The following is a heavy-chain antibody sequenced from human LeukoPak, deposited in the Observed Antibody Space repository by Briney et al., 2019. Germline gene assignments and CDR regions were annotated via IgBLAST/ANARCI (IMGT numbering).Heavy chain of an antibody. J-gene: IGHJ4*02. D-gene: IGHD6-13*01. CDR2: VSYSGST. V-gene: IGHV4-39*01. Sequence: SETLSLTCTVSGGSISSSSYYWGWIRQPPGKGLECIGSVSYSGSTYYNPSLKSRVTISVDTSKNQFSLKLSSVAAADTAVYYCVGFSSSWPFDYWGQGTLVTVSS. CDR1: GGSISSSSYY. CDR3: VGFSSSWPFDY.